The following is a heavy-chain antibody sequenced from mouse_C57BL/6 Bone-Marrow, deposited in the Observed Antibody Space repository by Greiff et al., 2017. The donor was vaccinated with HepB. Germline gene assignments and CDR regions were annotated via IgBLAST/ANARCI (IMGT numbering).Heavy chain of an antibody. CDR2: ISYDGSN. Sequence: DVKLQESGPGLVKPSQSLSLTCSVTGYSITSGYYWNWIRQFPGNKLEWMCYISYDGSNNYNPSLKNRISITRDTSKNQFFLKLNSVTTEDTATYYCARGGVTGAYWGQGTLVTVSA. CDR3: ARGGVTGAY. CDR1: GYSITSGYY. J-gene: IGHJ3*01. V-gene: IGHV3-6*01. D-gene: IGHD2-12*01.